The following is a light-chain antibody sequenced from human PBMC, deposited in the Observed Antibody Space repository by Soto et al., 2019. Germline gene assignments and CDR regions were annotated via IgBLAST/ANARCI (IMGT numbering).Light chain of an antibody. V-gene: IGLV2-11*01. CDR2: DVT. J-gene: IGLJ2*01. CDR1: SSDVGGYNY. CDR3: CSYAGSDTV. Sequence: QSALTQPRSVSGSPGQSVTISCTGTSSDVGGYNYVSWYQQHPGKAPKLMIYDVTKRPSGVADRFSGSKSGNTASLTISGLQAEDEADYSCCSYAGSDTVFGGGTKLTVL.